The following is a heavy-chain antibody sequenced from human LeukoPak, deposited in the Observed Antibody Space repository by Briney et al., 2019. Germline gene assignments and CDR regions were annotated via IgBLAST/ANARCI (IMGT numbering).Heavy chain of an antibody. J-gene: IGHJ5*02. CDR2: IYKSGGT. Sequence: SETLSLTCTVSGGSISSGSYYWSWIRQPAGKGLEWIGNIYKSGGTNYNPSLKSRVTISLDTSKDQFSLRLTSVTAADTAFYYCAKDWELGSWGQGALVTVSS. V-gene: IGHV4-61*10. D-gene: IGHD7-27*01. CDR3: AKDWELGS. CDR1: GGSISSGSYY.